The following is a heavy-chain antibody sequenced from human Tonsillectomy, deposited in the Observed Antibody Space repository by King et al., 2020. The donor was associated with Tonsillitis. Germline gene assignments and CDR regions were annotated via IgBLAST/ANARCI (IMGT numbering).Heavy chain of an antibody. V-gene: IGHV1-69*14. J-gene: IGHJ5*02. Sequence: QLVQSGAEVKKPGSSVKVSCKASGGTFSSYAISWVRQAPGQGLEWMGGIIPIFGTANYAQKFQGRVTITADKSTSTAYMELSSQRSEDTAVYYCASPKGGDFWSGYPNWFDPWGQGTLVTVSS. CDR3: ASPKGGDFWSGYPNWFDP. D-gene: IGHD3-3*01. CDR1: GGTFSSYA. CDR2: IIPIFGTA.